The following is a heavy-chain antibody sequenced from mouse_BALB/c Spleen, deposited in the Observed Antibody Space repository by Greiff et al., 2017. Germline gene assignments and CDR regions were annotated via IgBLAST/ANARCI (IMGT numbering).Heavy chain of an antibody. J-gene: IGHJ1*01. CDR3: ARHDGNYGGYFDV. D-gene: IGHD2-1*01. Sequence: EVKLMESGGGLVKLGGSLKLSCAASGFTFSSYYMSWVRQTPEKRLELVAAINSNGGSTYYPDTVKGRFTISRDNAKNTLYLQMSSLKSEDTALYYCARHDGNYGGYFDVWGAGTTVTVSS. CDR1: GFTFSSYY. CDR2: INSNGGST. V-gene: IGHV5-6-2*01.